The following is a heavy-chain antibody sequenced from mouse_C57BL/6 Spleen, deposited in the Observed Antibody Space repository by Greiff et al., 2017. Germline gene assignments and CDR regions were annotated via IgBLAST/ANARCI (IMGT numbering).Heavy chain of an antibody. CDR1: GFNIKDYY. CDR3: TTSWDGGAMDY. Sequence: EVKLVESGAELVRPGASVKLSCTASGFNIKDYYMHWVKQRPEQGLEWIGRIDPEDGDTEYAPKFQGKDTMTADTSSNTAYLQLSSLTSEDTAVYYCTTSWDGGAMDYWGQGTSVTVSS. D-gene: IGHD4-1*01. V-gene: IGHV14-1*01. CDR2: IDPEDGDT. J-gene: IGHJ4*01.